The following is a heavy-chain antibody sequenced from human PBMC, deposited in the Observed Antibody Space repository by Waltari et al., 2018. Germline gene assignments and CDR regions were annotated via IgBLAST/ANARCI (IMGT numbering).Heavy chain of an antibody. J-gene: IGHJ6*02. Sequence: EVQLVESGGDLVQPGGSPRLSCAASGVPFSSYWMHWVRQAPGKGLVWVSRINSDGIITTYADSVKGRFTISRDNAKNTLYLQMNSLRAEDTAVYYCARQWFRDVWGQGTTVTVSS. D-gene: IGHD3-10*01. CDR1: GVPFSSYW. CDR3: ARQWFRDV. V-gene: IGHV3-74*01. CDR2: INSDGIIT.